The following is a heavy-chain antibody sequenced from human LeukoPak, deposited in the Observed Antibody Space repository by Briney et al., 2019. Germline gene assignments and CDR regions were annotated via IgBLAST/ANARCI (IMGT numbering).Heavy chain of an antibody. CDR3: AKEQIGIAAAGTFDY. D-gene: IGHD6-13*01. V-gene: IGHV3-23*01. CDR2: IIGTGTVT. J-gene: IGHJ4*02. CDR1: GFTFSNYA. Sequence: GGSLRLSCAASGFTFSNYAMTWVRQAPGKGLEWVSSIIGTGTVTFYVDSVKGRFTISRDNSKNTLFLQMNSLRAEDTAVYYCAKEQIGIAAAGTFDYWGQGTLVTVSS.